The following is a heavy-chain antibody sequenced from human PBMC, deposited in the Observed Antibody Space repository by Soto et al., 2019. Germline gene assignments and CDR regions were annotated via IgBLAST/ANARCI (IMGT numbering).Heavy chain of an antibody. D-gene: IGHD6-13*01. J-gene: IGHJ6*02. Sequence: GESLKISCKGSGYSFISYWIGWVRQMPGKGLEWMGIIYPGDSDTRYSPSFQGQVTISADKSISTAYLQWSSLKASDTAMYYCARTSAAGKYYDGMDVWGQGAQVTVSS. V-gene: IGHV5-51*01. CDR1: GYSFISYW. CDR3: ARTSAAGKYYDGMDV. CDR2: IYPGDSDT.